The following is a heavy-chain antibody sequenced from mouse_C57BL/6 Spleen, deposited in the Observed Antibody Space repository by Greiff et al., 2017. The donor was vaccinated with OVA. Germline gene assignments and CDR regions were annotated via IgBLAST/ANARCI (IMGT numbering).Heavy chain of an antibody. V-gene: IGHV1-22*01. J-gene: IGHJ2*01. Sequence: EVQLQQSGPELVKPGASVKMSCKASGYTFTDYNIHWVKQSHGKSLEWIGYINPNNGGTIYNQKFKGKATLTVNKSSSTAYMELLSLTSEDSAVYYCASRGNWVDYWGQGTTLTVSS. CDR2: INPNNGGT. D-gene: IGHD4-1*01. CDR3: ASRGNWVDY. CDR1: GYTFTDYN.